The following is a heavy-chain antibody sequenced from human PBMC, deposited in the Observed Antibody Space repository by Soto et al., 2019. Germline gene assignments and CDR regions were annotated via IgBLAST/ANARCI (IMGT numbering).Heavy chain of an antibody. J-gene: IGHJ5*02. D-gene: IGHD2-21*02. CDR3: ARVGCGHCYS. V-gene: IGHV3-21*01. Sequence: EVQLVESGGGLVKPGGSLRLSCAASGFTFSSYSMNWVRQAPGKGLEWVSSISSSSSYIYYADSVKGRFTISRDNAKNALELQMSSLRAEDRGFAYCARVGCGHCYSWCQGTLVTVSS. CDR1: GFTFSSYS. CDR2: ISSSSSYI.